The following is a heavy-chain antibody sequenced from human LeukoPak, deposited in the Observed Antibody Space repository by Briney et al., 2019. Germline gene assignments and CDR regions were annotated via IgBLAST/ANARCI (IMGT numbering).Heavy chain of an antibody. D-gene: IGHD2-2*01. V-gene: IGHV1-24*01. CDR2: FDPEDGET. CDR3: ATAPSPSYYYYGMDV. Sequence: GASVKVSCKASGYTFTSYYMHWVRQAPGKGLEWMGGFDPEDGETIYAQKFQGRVTMTEDTSTDTAYLELSSLRSEDTAVYYCATAPSPSYYYYGMDVWGQGTTVTVSS. J-gene: IGHJ6*02. CDR1: GYTFTSYY.